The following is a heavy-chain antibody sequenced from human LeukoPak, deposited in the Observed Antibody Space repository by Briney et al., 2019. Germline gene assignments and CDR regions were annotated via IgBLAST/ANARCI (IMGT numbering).Heavy chain of an antibody. Sequence: GGSLRLSCAASGFTFSSYSMTWVRQAPGKGLEWVSSISGSSSYIHYADSVKGRFTISRDNAKNSLYLQMNSLRAGDTAVYYCARTGPETFDYWGQGTLVTVSS. CDR2: ISGSSSYI. J-gene: IGHJ4*02. V-gene: IGHV3-21*01. CDR3: ARTGPETFDY. CDR1: GFTFSSYS.